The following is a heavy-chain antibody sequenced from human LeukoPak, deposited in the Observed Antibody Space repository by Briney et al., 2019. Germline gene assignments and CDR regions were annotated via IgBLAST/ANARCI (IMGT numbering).Heavy chain of an antibody. CDR2: IKSKTDGGTT. CDR1: GVTFSNVW. Sequence: SRRLSWGTCGVTFSNVWMGWVRNTTRKGLEWVGRIKSKTDGGTTDYAAPVKGRFTISRDDSKNTLYLQMNSLKTEDTAVYYCTTDVVGRTSTAPYWGQGTLVTVSS. V-gene: IGHV3-15*01. CDR3: TTDVVGRTSTAPY. J-gene: IGHJ4*02. D-gene: IGHD2-15*01.